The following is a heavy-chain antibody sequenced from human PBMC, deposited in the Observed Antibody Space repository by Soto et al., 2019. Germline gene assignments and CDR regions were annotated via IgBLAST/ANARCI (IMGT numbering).Heavy chain of an antibody. CDR2: IVVGSGNT. V-gene: IGHV1-58*01. Sequence: SVKVSCKASGFTFTSSAVQWVRQARGQRLEWIGWIVVGSGNTNYAQKFQERVTITRDMSTSTAYMELSSLRSEDTAVYYCARAHLGGYCSGGSCYTADAFDIWGQGTMVTVS. D-gene: IGHD2-15*01. J-gene: IGHJ3*02. CDR1: GFTFTSSA. CDR3: ARAHLGGYCSGGSCYTADAFDI.